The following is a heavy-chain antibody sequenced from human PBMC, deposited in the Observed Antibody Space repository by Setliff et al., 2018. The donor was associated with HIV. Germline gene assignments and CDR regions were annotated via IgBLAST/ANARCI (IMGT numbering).Heavy chain of an antibody. V-gene: IGHV4-59*11. CDR2: IYFTGIT. J-gene: IGHJ5*01. Sequence: SETLSLTCTVSGGSINSHYWSWIRQPPGKGLEYISYIYFTGITNYNPSLQSRVTISIDTTKKQLFLRVRSVTAADTAVYYCARGGYSSKWYSWFDPWGQGTLVTVSS. CDR3: ARGGYSSKWYSWFDP. CDR1: GGSINSHY. D-gene: IGHD2-2*01.